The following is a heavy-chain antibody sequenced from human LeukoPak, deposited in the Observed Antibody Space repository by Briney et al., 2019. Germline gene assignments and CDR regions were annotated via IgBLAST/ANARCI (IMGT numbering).Heavy chain of an antibody. CDR3: GRAEIKLYNQRRYYFDY. Sequence: SETLSLTCAVYGGSFSGYYWSWIRQPPGKGLEWIGEINHSGSTNYNPSLKSRVTISVDTSKNQFSLKLSSVTAADTAVYYCGRAEIKLYNQRRYYFDYWGQGTLVTVSS. CDR1: GGSFSGYY. J-gene: IGHJ4*02. D-gene: IGHD3-16*02. CDR2: INHSGST. V-gene: IGHV4-34*01.